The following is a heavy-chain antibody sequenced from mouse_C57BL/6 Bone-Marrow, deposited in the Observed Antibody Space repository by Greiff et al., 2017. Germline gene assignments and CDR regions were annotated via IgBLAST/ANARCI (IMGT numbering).Heavy chain of an antibody. V-gene: IGHV1-64*01. Sequence: VQLQQPGAELVKPGASVKLSCKASGYTFTSYWMHWVKQRPGQGLEWIGMIHPNSGSTNYNEKFKSKATLTVDKSSSTAYMQLSSLTSEDSAVYYCARRGRGWYTSFAYWGQGTLVTVSA. CDR2: IHPNSGST. J-gene: IGHJ3*01. CDR1: GYTFTSYW. D-gene: IGHD2-1*01. CDR3: ARRGRGWYTSFAY.